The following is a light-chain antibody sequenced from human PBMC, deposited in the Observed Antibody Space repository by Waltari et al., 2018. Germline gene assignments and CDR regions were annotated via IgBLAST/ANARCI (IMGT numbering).Light chain of an antibody. CDR1: QSVSSY. CDR2: DAS. Sequence: EIVLTQSPATLSLSPGERATLSCRASQSVSSYLAWYQQKPGQAPSLLLYDASNRATGIPARFSGSGSGTDFTLTISSLEPEDFAVYYCQQRSNWPRLTFGGGTKVEIK. J-gene: IGKJ4*01. CDR3: QQRSNWPRLT. V-gene: IGKV3-11*01.